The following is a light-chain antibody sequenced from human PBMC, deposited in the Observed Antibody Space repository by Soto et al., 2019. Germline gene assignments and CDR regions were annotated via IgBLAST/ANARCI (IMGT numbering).Light chain of an antibody. Sequence: QSALTQPRSVSGXXXXSVXXXXXXXXXDVGGYNFVSWFQQHPGKAPKLIIYDVTERPSGVPDRFSGSKSGNTASLTISGLQAEDEADYYCCSYAGTYAVVFGGGTKLTVL. CDR3: CSYAGTYAVV. CDR1: XXDVGGYNF. V-gene: IGLV2-11*01. J-gene: IGLJ2*01. CDR2: DVT.